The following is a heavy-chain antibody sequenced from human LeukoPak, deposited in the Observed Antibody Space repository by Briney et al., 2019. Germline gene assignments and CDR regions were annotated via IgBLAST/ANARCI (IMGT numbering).Heavy chain of an antibody. CDR2: IWYDGSNT. J-gene: IGHJ4*02. CDR1: GFTFSSYG. D-gene: IGHD6-19*01. Sequence: PGGSLRLSCAASGFTFSSYGMHWVRQAPGKGLEWVAVIWYDGSNTYYADSVKGRFTISRDNSKNTLYLQMNSLRAEDTAVYYCALGGYSSGWYYFDYWGQGTLVTVSS. CDR3: ALGGYSSGWYYFDY. V-gene: IGHV3-33*01.